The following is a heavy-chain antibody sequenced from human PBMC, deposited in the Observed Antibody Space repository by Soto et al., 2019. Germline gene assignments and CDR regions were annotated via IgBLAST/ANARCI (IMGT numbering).Heavy chain of an antibody. V-gene: IGHV4-59*01. CDR2: IYYSGST. CDR1: GGSISGYY. Sequence: SETLSLTCTVSGGSISGYYWSWIRQPPGKGLEWIGYIYYSGSTNYNPSLKSRVTISVDTSKNQFSLKLSSVTAADTAVYYCAREDDYGDANWFDPWGQGTLVTVS. J-gene: IGHJ5*02. CDR3: AREDDYGDANWFDP. D-gene: IGHD4-17*01.